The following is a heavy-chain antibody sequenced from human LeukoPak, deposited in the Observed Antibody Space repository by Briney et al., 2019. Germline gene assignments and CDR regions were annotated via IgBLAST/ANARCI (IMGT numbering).Heavy chain of an antibody. CDR2: INAGNGNT. J-gene: IGHJ4*02. Sequence: ASVKVSCKASGYTFTSYAMHWVRQAPGQRLEWMGWINAGNGNTKYSQKFQGRVTITRDTSASTAYMELSSLRSEDTAVYYCARSVLQSFEIDYWGQGTLITVSS. D-gene: IGHD3-9*01. CDR1: GYTFTSYA. V-gene: IGHV1-3*01. CDR3: ARSVLQSFEIDY.